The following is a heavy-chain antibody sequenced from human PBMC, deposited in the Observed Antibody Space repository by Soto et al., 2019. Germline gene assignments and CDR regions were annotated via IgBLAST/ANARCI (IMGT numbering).Heavy chain of an antibody. D-gene: IGHD1-26*01. V-gene: IGHV3-15*01. CDR1: GFTFSNAW. CDR3: TTMGRRWELLRNPDY. Sequence: GGSLRLSCAASGFTFSNAWMSWVRQAPGKGLEWVGRIKSKTDGGTTDYAAHVKVRFTISRDDSTNTLYLQMNSVKTEDTAVYYCTTMGRRWELLRNPDYWGQGTLVTVSS. CDR2: IKSKTDGGTT. J-gene: IGHJ4*02.